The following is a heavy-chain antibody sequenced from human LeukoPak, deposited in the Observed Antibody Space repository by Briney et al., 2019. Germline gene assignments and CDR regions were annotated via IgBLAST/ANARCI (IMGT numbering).Heavy chain of an antibody. J-gene: IGHJ4*02. Sequence: GGSLRLSCSASGFTFSTFSMHWVRQAPGKRLEYVSAISSDGGSTYYADSVKGRFTISRDNSKDMLYFQMSRLRAEDTAVYYCVKDLSAAGVPFHYWGQGTLVTVSS. CDR3: VKDLSAAGVPFHY. V-gene: IGHV3-64*05. CDR2: ISSDGGST. CDR1: GFTFSTFS. D-gene: IGHD6-13*01.